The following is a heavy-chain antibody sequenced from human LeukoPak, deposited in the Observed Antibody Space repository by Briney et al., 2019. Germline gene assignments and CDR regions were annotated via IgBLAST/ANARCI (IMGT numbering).Heavy chain of an antibody. V-gene: IGHV4-59*01. CDR2: IKDSGSS. CDR3: ARTTEGGYTYNYFYYYYMDV. Sequence: SETLSLTCSVSDGSLSGYYWSWIRQPPGKGLEWIGFIKDSGSSNSNPSLKSRISISVDTSKNQFSLKLSSVTAADTAVYYCARTTEGGYTYNYFYYYYMDVWGKGTTVTISS. J-gene: IGHJ6*03. D-gene: IGHD5-18*01. CDR1: DGSLSGYY.